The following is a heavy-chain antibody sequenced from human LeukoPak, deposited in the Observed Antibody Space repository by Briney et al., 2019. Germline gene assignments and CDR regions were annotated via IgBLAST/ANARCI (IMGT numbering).Heavy chain of an antibody. V-gene: IGHV4-34*01. CDR2: INHSGST. CDR3: ARGLGAWFDP. CDR1: GGSFSGYY. Sequence: SETLSLTCAVYGGSFSGYYWSWIRQPPGKGLEWIGEINHSGSTNYNPSLKSRVTISEDTSKNQFSLKVNLVTAADTAVYYCARGLGAWFDPWGQGTLVTVSS. D-gene: IGHD3-16*01. J-gene: IGHJ5*02.